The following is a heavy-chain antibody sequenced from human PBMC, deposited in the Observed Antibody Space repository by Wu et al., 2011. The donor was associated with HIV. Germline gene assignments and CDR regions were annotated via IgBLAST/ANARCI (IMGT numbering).Heavy chain of an antibody. Sequence: QVQLVQSGPEVKKPGSSVRVSCETSGGVFSTHAISWVRQAPGQGLEWLGGVIPIFGTPNYAQKFRGRVSIITEESAGTAYMDLNSLTSEDTAVYYCARGGPGGGEYYFDYWGQGTLVTVSS. D-gene: IGHD3-16*01. V-gene: IGHV1-69*05. CDR3: ARGGPGGGEYYFDY. CDR1: GGVFSTHA. J-gene: IGHJ4*02. CDR2: VIPIFGTP.